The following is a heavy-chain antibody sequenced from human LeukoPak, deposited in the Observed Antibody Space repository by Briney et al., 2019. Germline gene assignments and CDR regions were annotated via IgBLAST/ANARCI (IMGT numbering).Heavy chain of an antibody. CDR2: ISYDGSNK. D-gene: IGHD5-18*01. J-gene: IGHJ4*02. Sequence: PGGSLRLSCAASGFTFSSYAMHWVRQAPGKGLEWVAVISYDGSNKYYAGSVKGRFTISRDNSKNTLYLQMNSLRAEDTAVYYCAMTVDTAMVTWYFDYWGQGTLVTVSS. V-gene: IGHV3-30-3*01. CDR1: GFTFSSYA. CDR3: AMTVDTAMVTWYFDY.